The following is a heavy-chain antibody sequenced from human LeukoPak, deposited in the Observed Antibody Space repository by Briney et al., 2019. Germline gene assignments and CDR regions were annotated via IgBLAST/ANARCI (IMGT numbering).Heavy chain of an antibody. CDR3: ARDYGMDV. CDR1: GFTFSSYA. V-gene: IGHV3-30*04. Sequence: GGSLRLSCAASGFTFSSYAMHWVRQAPGKGLEWVAVISYDGGNKYYADSVKGRFTISRDNSKNTLYLQMNSLRAEDTAVYYCARDYGMDVWGQGTTVTVSS. J-gene: IGHJ6*02. CDR2: ISYDGGNK.